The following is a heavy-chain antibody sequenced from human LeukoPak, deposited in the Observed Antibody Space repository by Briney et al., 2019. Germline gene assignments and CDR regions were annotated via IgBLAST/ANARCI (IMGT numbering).Heavy chain of an antibody. Sequence: QPGRSLRLSCAASGFTFSSYAMHWVRQAPAKGLEWVAVISYDGSNKYYADSVKGRFTTSRDNSKNTLYLQMNSLRAEDTAVYYCARGTSARLWEGPDYWGQGTLVTVSS. V-gene: IGHV3-30-3*01. D-gene: IGHD1-26*01. CDR3: ARGTSARLWEGPDY. J-gene: IGHJ4*02. CDR1: GFTFSSYA. CDR2: ISYDGSNK.